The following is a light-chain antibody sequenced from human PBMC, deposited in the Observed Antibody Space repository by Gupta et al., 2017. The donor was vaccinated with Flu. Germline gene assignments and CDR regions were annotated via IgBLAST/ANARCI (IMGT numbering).Light chain of an antibody. CDR1: QTIDTY. Sequence: DIQMTQSPSSLSASVGDRVTITCRASQTIDTYVNWYQQKSGKAPDLLIYGTSKLQVGVPSRFSASGVGTDFTPTISTLQAEDFAVYYCQQSYNYHRTFGQGTRVEVK. V-gene: IGKV1-39*01. J-gene: IGKJ1*01. CDR2: GTS. CDR3: QQSYNYHRT.